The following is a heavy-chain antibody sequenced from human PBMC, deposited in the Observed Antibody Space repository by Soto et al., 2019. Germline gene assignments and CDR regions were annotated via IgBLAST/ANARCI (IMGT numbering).Heavy chain of an antibody. CDR1: GFTFSSYA. V-gene: IGHV3-23*01. CDR2: ISGSGGST. J-gene: IGHJ4*02. CDR3: AKDVLSLVRFADFDY. Sequence: ESGGGLVQPGGSLRLSCAASGFTFSSYAMSWVRQAPGKGLEWVSAISGSGGSTYYADSVKGRFTISRDNSKNALYLQMNSLRAEDTAVYYCAKDVLSLVRFADFDYWGQGTLVTVSS. D-gene: IGHD2-21*01.